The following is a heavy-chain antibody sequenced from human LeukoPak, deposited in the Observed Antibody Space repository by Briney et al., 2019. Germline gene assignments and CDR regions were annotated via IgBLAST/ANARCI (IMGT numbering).Heavy chain of an antibody. V-gene: IGHV3-23*01. CDR3: TKDVGPGYDWFDP. J-gene: IGHJ5*02. CDR1: GFTFNIYG. CDR2: ISGGGENT. D-gene: IGHD1-1*01. Sequence: GGSLRLSCAASGFTFNIYGMSWVRQAPGKRLEWVSTISGGGENTHYADSVKGRFTVPRDNSKNTMYLQMNNLRGDDTALYYCTKDVGPGYDWFDPWGQGTQVTVSS.